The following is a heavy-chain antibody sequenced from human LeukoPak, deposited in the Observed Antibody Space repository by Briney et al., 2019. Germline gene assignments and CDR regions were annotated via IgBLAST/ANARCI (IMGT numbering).Heavy chain of an antibody. CDR2: INHSGST. CDR3: AGSGSYVTNWFDP. J-gene: IGHJ5*02. Sequence: SETLSLTCAVYGGSFSGYYWSWIRQPPGKGLEWIGEINHSGSTNYNLSLKSRVTISVDTSKNQFSLKLSSVTAADTAVYYCAGSGSYVTNWFDPWGQGTLVTVSS. D-gene: IGHD1-26*01. CDR1: GGSFSGYY. V-gene: IGHV4-34*01.